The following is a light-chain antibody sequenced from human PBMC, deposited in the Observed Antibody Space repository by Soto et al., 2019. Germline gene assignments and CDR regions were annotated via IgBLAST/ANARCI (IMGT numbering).Light chain of an antibody. Sequence: EIVMTQSPATLSVSPGERATLSCRASQSVSSNFAWYQQKPGQAPRLLIYDTSTRATGIPARFSGSGSGTEFTLSISSLQSEDFAVYYCQQYNYWPTFGQGTKVEIK. CDR2: DTS. CDR3: QQYNYWPT. CDR1: QSVSSN. V-gene: IGKV3-15*01. J-gene: IGKJ1*01.